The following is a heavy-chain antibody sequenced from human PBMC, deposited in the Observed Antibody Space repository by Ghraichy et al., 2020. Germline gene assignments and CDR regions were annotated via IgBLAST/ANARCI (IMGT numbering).Heavy chain of an antibody. J-gene: IGHJ4*02. Sequence: GSLRLSCTVSGGSISSYYWSWIRQPPGKGLEWIGYIYYSGSTNYNPSLKSRVTISVDTSKNQFSLKLSSVTAADTAVYYCARDGALAGINYWGQGTLVTVSS. D-gene: IGHD6-19*01. V-gene: IGHV4-59*01. CDR2: IYYSGST. CDR1: GGSISSYY. CDR3: ARDGALAGINY.